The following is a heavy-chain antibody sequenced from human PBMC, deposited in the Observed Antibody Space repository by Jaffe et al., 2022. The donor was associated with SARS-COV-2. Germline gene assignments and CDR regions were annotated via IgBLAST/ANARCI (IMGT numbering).Heavy chain of an antibody. CDR1: GGSISSGSYY. CDR2: IYTSGST. V-gene: IGHV4-61*02. CDR3: ARSTSVRWFDP. Sequence: QVQLQESGPGLVKPSQTLSLTCTVSGGSISSGSYYWSWIRQPAGKGLEWIGRIYTSGSTNYNPSLKSRVTISVDTSKNQFSLKLSSVTAADTAVYYCARSTSVRWFDPWGQGTLVTVSS. J-gene: IGHJ5*02. D-gene: IGHD3-10*02.